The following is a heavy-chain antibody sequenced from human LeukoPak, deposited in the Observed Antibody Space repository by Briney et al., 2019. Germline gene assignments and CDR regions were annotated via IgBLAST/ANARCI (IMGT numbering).Heavy chain of an antibody. D-gene: IGHD6-13*01. CDR1: GNSISSHNYY. J-gene: IGHJ4*02. V-gene: IGHV4-30-4*08. CDR3: ARYVGSSWYKDVYYFDF. CDR2: IFSSGST. Sequence: PSETLSLTCAVSGNSISSHNYYWSWIRQPPGKGLEWIGHIFSSGSTNYNPSLKSRVTISADTSNNQFSLKLSSVTAADTAVYYCARYVGSSWYKDVYYFDFWGPGTLVTVSS.